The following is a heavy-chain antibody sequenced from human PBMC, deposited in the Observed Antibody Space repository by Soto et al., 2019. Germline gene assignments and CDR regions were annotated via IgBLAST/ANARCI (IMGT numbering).Heavy chain of an antibody. CDR3: ARDAPGVAPY. CDR2: INYRGST. CDR1: GGSINSGYSY. J-gene: IGHJ4*02. V-gene: IGHV4-31*03. D-gene: IGHD2-15*01. Sequence: SETLSLTCTVSGGSINSGYSYWNWIRQHPEKGLEWIGYINYRGSTFYNPSLKSRIIISVDTSKNQFSLSLSSVTAADTAVYYCARDAPGVAPYWGQGTLVTVSS.